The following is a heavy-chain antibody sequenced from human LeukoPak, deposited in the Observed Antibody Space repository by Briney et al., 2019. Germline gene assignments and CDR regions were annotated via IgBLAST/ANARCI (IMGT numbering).Heavy chain of an antibody. CDR3: ARGGYCSDVVCYTSRSLDY. CDR1: GITFSDYY. CDR2: ISGSSSTK. Sequence: PGGSVRLSCVASGITFSDYYMNWIRQAPGKGLEGVSYISGSSSTKYYADCVRGRFTISRDNDKNSLYLQMNRLRAEDTAVYYCARGGYCSDVVCYTSRSLDYWGQGTLVTVSS. V-gene: IGHV3-11*01. J-gene: IGHJ4*02. D-gene: IGHD2-8*01.